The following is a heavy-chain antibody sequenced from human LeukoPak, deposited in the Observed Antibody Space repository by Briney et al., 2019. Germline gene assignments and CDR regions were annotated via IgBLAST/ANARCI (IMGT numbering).Heavy chain of an antibody. CDR1: GYSISSGYY. V-gene: IGHV4-4*07. CDR3: ARHTTAYWYFDL. J-gene: IGHJ2*01. D-gene: IGHD4-17*01. CDR2: IYTSGST. Sequence: SETLSLTCTVSGYSISSGYYWGWIRQPAGKGLEWIGRIYTSGSTNYNPSLKSRVTMSVDTSKNQFSLKLSSVTAADTAVYYCARHTTAYWYFDLWGRGTLVTVSS.